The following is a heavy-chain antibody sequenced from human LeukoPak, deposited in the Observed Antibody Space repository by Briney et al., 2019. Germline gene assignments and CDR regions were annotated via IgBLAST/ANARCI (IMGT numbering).Heavy chain of an antibody. V-gene: IGHV4-59*12. D-gene: IGHD6-13*01. CDR1: GGSIRSYY. Sequence: PSETLSLTCTVSGGSIRSYYWSWLRQPPGKGLEWIGYISYSGSTNYNPSLKSRLTISLDTSKRQFSLNLNSVTFADTALYYCARDYGGGWFQIDYWGQGTLVTVSS. CDR2: ISYSGST. J-gene: IGHJ4*02. CDR3: ARDYGGGWFQIDY.